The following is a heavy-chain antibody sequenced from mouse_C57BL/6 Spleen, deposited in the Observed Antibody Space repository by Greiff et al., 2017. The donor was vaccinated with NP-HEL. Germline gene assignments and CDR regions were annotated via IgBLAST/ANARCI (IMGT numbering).Heavy chain of an antibody. Sequence: EVKLQQSGPELVKPGASVKIPCTASGFKFNDYYMHWVKQSHGKSLEWIGDINPNNGGTIYNQKFKGKATLTVDKSSSTAYMELRSLTSEDTAVYDGARRGVRRSYFEYWGQGTTLTVS. J-gene: IGHJ2*01. D-gene: IGHD5-1*01. V-gene: IGHV1-18*01. CDR1: GFKFNDYY. CDR2: INPNNGGT. CDR3: ARRGVRRSYFEY.